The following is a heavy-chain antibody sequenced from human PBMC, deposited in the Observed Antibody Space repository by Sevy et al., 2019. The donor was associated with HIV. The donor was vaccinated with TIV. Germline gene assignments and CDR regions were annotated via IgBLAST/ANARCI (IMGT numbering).Heavy chain of an antibody. V-gene: IGHV4-4*01. CDR2: IYHNGCT. CDR1: GGSISDINW. Sequence: SETLSLTCAVSGGSISDINWWSWVRQAPGKGLEWIGEIYHNGCTNYNPSLKTRVTISVDKSNSQYSLKLSSVTAADSDVYCCARDLRYGSGSFGMDVWGQGTTVTVSS. J-gene: IGHJ6*02. CDR3: ARDLRYGSGSFGMDV. D-gene: IGHD3-10*01.